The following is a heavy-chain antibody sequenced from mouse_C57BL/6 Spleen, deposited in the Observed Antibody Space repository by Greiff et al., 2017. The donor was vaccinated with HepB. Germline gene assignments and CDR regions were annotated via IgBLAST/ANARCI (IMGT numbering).Heavy chain of an antibody. V-gene: IGHV1-9*01. CDR1: GYTFTGYW. J-gene: IGHJ1*03. CDR3: ASGAYCSNVDWYFDV. CDR2: ILPGSGSI. D-gene: IGHD2-5*01. Sequence: VQLHQSGAELMKPGASVKLSCTATGYTFTGYWIEWVKQTPGHGLEWIGEILPGSGSINYNEKFKGKATFTADTSSNTAYLQLSSLTTEDSAIYYCASGAYCSNVDWYFDVWGTGTTVTVSS.